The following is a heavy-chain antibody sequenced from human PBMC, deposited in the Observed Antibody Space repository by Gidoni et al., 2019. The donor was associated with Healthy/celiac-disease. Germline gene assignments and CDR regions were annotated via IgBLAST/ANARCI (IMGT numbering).Heavy chain of an antibody. CDR2: IYYSGST. V-gene: IGHV4-31*03. CDR3: ARERGEHRKIAAAGQVGDWFDP. J-gene: IGHJ5*02. D-gene: IGHD6-13*01. CDR1: GGSISSGGYY. Sequence: QVQLQESGPGLVKPSQTLSLTCTVSGGSISSGGYYWRWIRQHPGKGLEWIGYIYYSGSTYYNPSLKSRVTISVDTSKNQFSLKLSSVTAADTAVYYCARERGEHRKIAAAGQVGDWFDPWGQGTLVTVSS.